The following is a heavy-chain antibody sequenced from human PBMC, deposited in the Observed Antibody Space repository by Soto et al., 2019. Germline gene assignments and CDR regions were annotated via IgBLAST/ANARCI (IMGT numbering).Heavy chain of an antibody. CDR2: ITSGSSTI. D-gene: IGHD3-10*01. V-gene: IGHV3-48*01. Sequence: PGGSLRLSCVVSGFTFNSYSMDWVRQAPGKGLEWVSYITSGSSTIHYAGSVKGRFTISRDNAKNSVFLQMNSLRVEDTAVYYCVRDAGSLGYWGQGTLVTVSS. CDR1: GFTFNSYS. J-gene: IGHJ4*02. CDR3: VRDAGSLGY.